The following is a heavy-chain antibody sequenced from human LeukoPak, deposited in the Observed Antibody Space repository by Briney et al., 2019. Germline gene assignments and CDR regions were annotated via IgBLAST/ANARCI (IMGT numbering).Heavy chain of an antibody. Sequence: ASVKVSCKASGYTFTSYGISWVRQAPGQGLEWMGWISAYNGNTNYAQKLQGRVTMTTDTSTSTAYMELRSLRSDDTAVYYCARDIRQTGYYRGGSYYYYGMDVWGQGTTVTVSS. CDR2: ISAYNGNT. CDR3: ARDIRQTGYYRGGSYYYYGMDV. D-gene: IGHD3-9*01. J-gene: IGHJ6*02. V-gene: IGHV1-18*01. CDR1: GYTFTSYG.